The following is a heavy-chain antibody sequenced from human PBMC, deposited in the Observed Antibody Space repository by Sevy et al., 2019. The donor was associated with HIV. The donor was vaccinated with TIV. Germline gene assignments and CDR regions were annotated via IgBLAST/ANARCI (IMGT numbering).Heavy chain of an antibody. V-gene: IGHV1-18*01. CDR1: GYTFTSYG. Sequence: ASVKVSCKASGYTFTSYGISWVRQAPGQGLEWMGWISAYNGNTNYAQKLQGRVTMTTDTSTSTAYMELRSLRSDDTVVYYCAGGYCSGGSCPYWFDPWGQGTLVTVSS. D-gene: IGHD2-15*01. J-gene: IGHJ5*02. CDR2: ISAYNGNT. CDR3: AGGYCSGGSCPYWFDP.